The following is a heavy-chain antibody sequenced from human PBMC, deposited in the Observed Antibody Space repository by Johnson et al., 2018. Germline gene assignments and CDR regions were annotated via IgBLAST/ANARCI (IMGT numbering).Heavy chain of an antibody. D-gene: IGHD2-8*01. V-gene: IGHV3-30*03. J-gene: IGHJ6*04. Sequence: QVQLVQSGGGVVQXGRSLRLXCAASGFTFRSYGMHWVRQAPGKGLEWVAAISYEGSNKYYADSVKGRFIISRDNSKNTLYLQVNSLRAEDTAVYYCEHTPGGYCTNGVCSHYYYYGMDVWGKGTTVTVSS. CDR3: EHTPGGYCTNGVCSHYYYYGMDV. CDR2: ISYEGSNK. CDR1: GFTFRSYG.